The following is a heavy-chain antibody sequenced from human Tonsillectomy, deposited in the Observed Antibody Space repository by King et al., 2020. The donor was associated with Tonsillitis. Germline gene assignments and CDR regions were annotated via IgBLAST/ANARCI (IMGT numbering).Heavy chain of an antibody. CDR1: GFTFSSYA. V-gene: IGHV3-30*04. CDR3: AGDVDYYDSSGYFYY. J-gene: IGHJ4*02. Sequence: VQLVESGGGVVQPGRSLRLSCAASGFTFSSYAMHWVRQAPGKGLEWVAVISYDGSEKYYADSVKVRFTISRDNSKNTLYLRMNSLRAEDTALYYCAGDVDYYDSSGYFYYWGQGTLVTVSS. CDR2: ISYDGSEK. D-gene: IGHD3-22*01.